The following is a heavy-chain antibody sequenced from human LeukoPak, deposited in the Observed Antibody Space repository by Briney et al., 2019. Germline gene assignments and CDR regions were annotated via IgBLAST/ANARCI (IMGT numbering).Heavy chain of an antibody. V-gene: IGHV3-33*01. Sequence: GGSLRLSCAASGFTFSSYGMHWVRQAPGKGLEWVAVIWYDGSNKYYADSVKGRFTISRDNSKNTLYLQMNSLRAEDTAVHYCAREAYIAVAGTDYYYYGMDVWGKGTTVTVSS. D-gene: IGHD6-19*01. J-gene: IGHJ6*04. CDR1: GFTFSSYG. CDR2: IWYDGSNK. CDR3: AREAYIAVAGTDYYYYGMDV.